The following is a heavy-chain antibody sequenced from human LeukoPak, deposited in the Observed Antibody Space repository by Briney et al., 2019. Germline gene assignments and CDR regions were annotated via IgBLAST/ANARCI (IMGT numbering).Heavy chain of an antibody. V-gene: IGHV1-2*02. D-gene: IGHD2-15*01. CDR2: INPNSGGT. Sequence: ASVKVSCKASGYTFTGYYMHWVRQAPGQGLEWMGWINPNSGGTNYAQKFQGRVTMTRDTSISTAYMELSRLRSDDTAVYYCARAARLRYCGGGSCWFDPWGQGTLVTVSS. J-gene: IGHJ5*02. CDR3: ARAARLRYCGGGSCWFDP. CDR1: GYTFTGYY.